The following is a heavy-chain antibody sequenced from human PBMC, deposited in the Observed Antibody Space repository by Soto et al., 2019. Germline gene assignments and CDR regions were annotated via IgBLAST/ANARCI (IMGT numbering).Heavy chain of an antibody. V-gene: IGHV4-30-4*01. CDR1: GASISNGYYS. CDR2: IHSGGTT. J-gene: IGHJ4*02. CDR3: ARGPSGDKVDY. D-gene: IGHD1-26*01. Sequence: QVQLQEPGPRLVEPSHTLSLTCTVSGASISNGYYSWSWIRQSPGTGLEWIGHIHSGGTTYSNPSLKXQXTXSXXMSKNQFSLKLSSLTAADTAVYYCARGPSGDKVDYWGQGTLVTVSS.